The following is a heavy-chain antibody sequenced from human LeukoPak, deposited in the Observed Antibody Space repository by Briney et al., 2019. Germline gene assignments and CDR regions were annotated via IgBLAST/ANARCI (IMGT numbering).Heavy chain of an antibody. CDR2: IYYSGST. CDR1: GGSISSYY. Sequence: PSETLSLTCTASGGSISSYYWSWIRQPPGKGLEWVGYIYYSGSTNYNPSLKSRVTISVDTSKNQFSLKLSSVTAADTAVYYCASLGAMDPDGFDYWGQGTLVTVSS. CDR3: ASLGAMDPDGFDY. V-gene: IGHV4-59*01. D-gene: IGHD5-18*01. J-gene: IGHJ4*02.